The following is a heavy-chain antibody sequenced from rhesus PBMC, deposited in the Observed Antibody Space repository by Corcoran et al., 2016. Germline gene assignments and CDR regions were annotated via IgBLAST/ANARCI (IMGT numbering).Heavy chain of an antibody. Sequence: QLQLQESGPGLVKPSETLSLSCAVSGGSIRSNWWSGIRQPPGKGLEWIGRISSSGGPTNYNPSFKARVTISTDTSKNQFSLKLPSVASADTAVYYCAGRHRSTQTFEYWGQGVLVTVSS. J-gene: IGHJ4*01. CDR1: GGSIRSNW. CDR3: AGRHRSTQTFEY. V-gene: IGHV4-173*01. D-gene: IGHD1-44*02. CDR2: ISSSGGPT.